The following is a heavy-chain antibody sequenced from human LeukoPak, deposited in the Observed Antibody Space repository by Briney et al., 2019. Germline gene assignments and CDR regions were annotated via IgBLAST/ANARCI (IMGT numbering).Heavy chain of an antibody. D-gene: IGHD1-1*01. CDR3: AKGTAVDRQYFEN. J-gene: IGHJ4*02. CDR2: ISFDGSHK. V-gene: IGHV3-30*18. Sequence: GGSLRLSCAASRFTFSACGMHWVRQAPGKGLEWVAAISFDGSHKYYADSVKGRFTISRDNSMKTLYLQMNSLRAEDTAVYYCAKGTAVDRQYFENWGQGTLVTVSS. CDR1: RFTFSACG.